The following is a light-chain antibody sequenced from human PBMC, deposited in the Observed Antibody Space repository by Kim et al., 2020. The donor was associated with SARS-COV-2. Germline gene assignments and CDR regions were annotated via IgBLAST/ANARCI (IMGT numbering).Light chain of an antibody. V-gene: IGLV3-1*01. CDR3: QAWDSSSVV. Sequence: SYELTQPPSVSVSPGQTANITCSGDKLGDKYVCWYQQKPGQSPFLVISQDTKRPSGIPERFSGSNSGITATLTISGTQAMDEADYHCQAWDSSSVVFGGGTQLTVL. CDR2: QDT. J-gene: IGLJ3*02. CDR1: KLGDKY.